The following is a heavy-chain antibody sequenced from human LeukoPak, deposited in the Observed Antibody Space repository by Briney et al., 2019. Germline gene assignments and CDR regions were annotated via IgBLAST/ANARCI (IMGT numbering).Heavy chain of an antibody. J-gene: IGHJ4*02. Sequence: ASVKVSCRVSGYTLTELSMHWVRQAPGKGLEWMGGFDPEDGETIYAQKFQGRVTMTEDTSTDTAYMELSSLRSEDTAVYYCATPSRAQPYYFDYWGQGTLVTVSS. CDR3: ATPSRAQPYYFDY. CDR2: FDPEDGET. V-gene: IGHV1-24*01. CDR1: GYTLTELS. D-gene: IGHD6-13*01.